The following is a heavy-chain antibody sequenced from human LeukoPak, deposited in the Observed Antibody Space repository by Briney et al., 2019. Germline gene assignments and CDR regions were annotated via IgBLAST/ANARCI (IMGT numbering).Heavy chain of an antibody. CDR3: ANGLGYCSSTSCRGGAFDI. Sequence: PGGSLRLSCAASGFTFSSYGMHWVRQAPGKGVEWVAVISYDGSNKYYADSVKGRFTISRDNSKNTLYLQMNSLRAEDTAVYYCANGLGYCSSTSCRGGAFDIWGQGTMVTVSS. CDR1: GFTFSSYG. V-gene: IGHV3-30*18. J-gene: IGHJ3*02. CDR2: ISYDGSNK. D-gene: IGHD2-2*03.